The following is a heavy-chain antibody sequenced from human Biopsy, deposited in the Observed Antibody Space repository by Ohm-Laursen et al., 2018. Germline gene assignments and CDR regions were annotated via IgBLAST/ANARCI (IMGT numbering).Heavy chain of an antibody. CDR1: GGTFSNYG. CDR2: NIPILGTG. CDR3: ATKLTGYFHH. J-gene: IGHJ1*01. D-gene: IGHD3-9*01. V-gene: IGHV1-69*06. Sequence: GASVKVSCKPPGGTFSNYGVNWVRQAPGQGLEWLGGNIPILGTGNYAQKFQDRVTVAADTSTSTATMELRSLRPDDTAVYYCATKLTGYFHHWGQGTLVIVSS.